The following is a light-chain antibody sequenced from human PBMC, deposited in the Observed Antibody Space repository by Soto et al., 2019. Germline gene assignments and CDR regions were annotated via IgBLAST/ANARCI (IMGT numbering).Light chain of an antibody. V-gene: IGKV1-27*01. CDR3: QNFDSAPQT. J-gene: IGKJ1*01. CDR1: PAIASF. Sequence: IQLTQSPSSLSASVGDRVTITCRASPAIASFLAWYQQKPGKVPRLLIYEASNLQSGVPSRFRGGGSGTEFTLTISSLQPEDAATYYCQNFDSAPQTCGQGTKVEIK. CDR2: EAS.